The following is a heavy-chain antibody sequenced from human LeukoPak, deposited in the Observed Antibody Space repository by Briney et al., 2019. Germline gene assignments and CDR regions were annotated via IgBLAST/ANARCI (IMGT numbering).Heavy chain of an antibody. J-gene: IGHJ6*02. CDR2: INPSGGST. Sequence: GASVQVSCKASGYTFTSYYMHWVRQAPGQGLEWMGIINPSGGSTSYAQKFQGRVTMTRDTSTSTVYMELSSLRSEDTAVYYCARVGSGYYDSSGYYPLYYGMDVWGQGTTVTVSS. V-gene: IGHV1-46*01. CDR3: ARVGSGYYDSSGYYPLYYGMDV. D-gene: IGHD3-22*01. CDR1: GYTFTSYY.